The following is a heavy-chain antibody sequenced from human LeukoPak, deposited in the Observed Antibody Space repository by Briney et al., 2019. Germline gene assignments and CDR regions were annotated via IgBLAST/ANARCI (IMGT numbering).Heavy chain of an antibody. V-gene: IGHV1-69*01. CDR3: ARERSGYYGTFDY. Sequence: SLKVSCKASGGTFSSYAISWVRQAPGQGREWMGGIIPIFGTANYAQKFQGRVTITADESTSTAYMELSSLRSEDTAVYYCARERSGYYGTFDYWGQGTLVTVSS. J-gene: IGHJ4*02. CDR2: IIPIFGTA. D-gene: IGHD3-10*01. CDR1: GGTFSSYA.